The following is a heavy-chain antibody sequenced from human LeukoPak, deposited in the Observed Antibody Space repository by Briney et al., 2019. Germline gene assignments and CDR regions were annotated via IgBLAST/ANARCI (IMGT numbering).Heavy chain of an antibody. V-gene: IGHV1-46*03. CDR2: INPSGGST. J-gene: IGHJ4*02. D-gene: IGHD3-3*01. CDR1: GYTFTSYY. Sequence: GASVKVSCKASGYTFTSYYMHWVRQAPGQGLEWMGIINPSGGSTSYAQKFQGRVTMTRDTSTSTVYMELSRLRSDDTAVYYCAFGFFGYFDYWGQGTLVTVSS. CDR3: AFGFFGYFDY.